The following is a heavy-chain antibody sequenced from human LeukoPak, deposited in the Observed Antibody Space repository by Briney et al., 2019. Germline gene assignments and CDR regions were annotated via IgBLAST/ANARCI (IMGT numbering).Heavy chain of an antibody. J-gene: IGHJ4*02. V-gene: IGHV4-34*01. CDR3: ARGHDSSGYPDY. D-gene: IGHD3-22*01. CDR1: GGSFSGYY. Sequence: SETLSLTCAVYGGSFSGYYWSWIRQPPGKGLEWIGEITHGGSTNYNPSLKSRVTMSVDTSKNHFSLKLSSVTAADTAVYYCARGHDSSGYPDYWGQGTLVTVSS. CDR2: ITHGGST.